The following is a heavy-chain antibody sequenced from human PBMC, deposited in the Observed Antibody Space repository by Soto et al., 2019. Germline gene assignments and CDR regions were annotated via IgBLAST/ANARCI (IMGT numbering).Heavy chain of an antibody. CDR2: IYYTGST. J-gene: IGHJ5*02. CDR3: PTSPKRRFWFAP. V-gene: IGHV4-61*01. CDR1: GGPAGTGSNY. Sequence: SENLRLPCTVSGGPAGTGSNYLCRIRHAPGKGLEWIGYIYYTGSTNFDPSLKSRVTISVDTSKNQFSLKLSSVTAADTALYYCPTSPKRRFWFAPCGQGTLVT.